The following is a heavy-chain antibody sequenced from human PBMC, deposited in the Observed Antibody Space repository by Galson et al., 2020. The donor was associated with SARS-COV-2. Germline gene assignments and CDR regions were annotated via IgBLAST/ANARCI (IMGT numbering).Heavy chain of an antibody. V-gene: IGHV3-48*03. CDR3: VGGQGIAGGSFRY. J-gene: IGHJ4*02. D-gene: IGHD1-20*01. CDR1: GFAFNDYE. Sequence: GGSLRLSCAASGFAFNDYEMNWVRQAPGKGLEWISYITDTGRVIYYADSVRGRFTVSRDNAENSLSLQMSRLRPEDTAVYYCVGGQGIAGGSFRYWGQGTLVSVSS. CDR2: ITDTGRVI.